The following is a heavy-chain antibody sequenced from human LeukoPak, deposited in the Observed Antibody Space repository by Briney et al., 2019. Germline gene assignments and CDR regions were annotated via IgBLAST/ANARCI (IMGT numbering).Heavy chain of an antibody. Sequence: PGGSLRLSCAPSGFTFDDYGMSWVRHSPGKGLEWVSAINRNGGSTVYVDSVKGRFTISRDNAKKSLYLQMNSLRAEDTALYYCARFLSESTEIDYASDVGGQGTMVIVSA. D-gene: IGHD3-16*01. CDR3: ARFLSESTEIDYASDV. CDR2: INRNGGST. CDR1: GFTFDDYG. V-gene: IGHV3-20*04. J-gene: IGHJ3*01.